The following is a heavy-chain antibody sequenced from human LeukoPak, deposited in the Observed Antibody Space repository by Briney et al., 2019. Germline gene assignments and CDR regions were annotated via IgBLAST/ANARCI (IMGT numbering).Heavy chain of an antibody. D-gene: IGHD6-13*01. CDR3: ARDMYSSSWFLNYYYYYGMDV. Sequence: GGSLRPSCAASGFTFSSYGMHWVRQAPGKGLEWVAVIWYDGSNKYYADSVKGRFTISRDNSKNTLYLQMNSLRAEDTAVYYCARDMYSSSWFLNYYYYYGMDVWGQGTTVTVSS. J-gene: IGHJ6*02. CDR2: IWYDGSNK. CDR1: GFTFSSYG. V-gene: IGHV3-33*01.